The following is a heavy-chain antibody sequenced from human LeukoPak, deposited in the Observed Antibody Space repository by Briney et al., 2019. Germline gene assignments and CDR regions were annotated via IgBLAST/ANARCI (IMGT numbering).Heavy chain of an antibody. Sequence: PGGSLRLSCAASGFTFSSYAMSWVRQAPGKGLEWVSAISGSGGSTYYADSVKGRFTISRDNSTNTLYLQMNSLRAEDTAVYYCASVYGSGSYYYYYYYMDVWGNGTTVTVSS. J-gene: IGHJ6*03. V-gene: IGHV3-23*01. CDR2: ISGSGGST. D-gene: IGHD3-10*01. CDR1: GFTFSSYA. CDR3: ASVYGSGSYYYYYYYMDV.